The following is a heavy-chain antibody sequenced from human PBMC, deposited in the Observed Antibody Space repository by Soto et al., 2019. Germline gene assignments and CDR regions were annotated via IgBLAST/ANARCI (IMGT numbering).Heavy chain of an antibody. CDR1: GGSISSGGYY. Sequence: TLSLTCTVSGGSISSGGYYWSWIRQHPGKGLERIGSIYYSGSTYYNPSLKSRVTISVDTSKNQFSLKLSSVTAADTAVYYCAGGYDYSNYPGRSQTIYYYYGMDVWGQGTTVTVS. D-gene: IGHD4-4*01. V-gene: IGHV4-31*03. J-gene: IGHJ6*02. CDR2: IYYSGST. CDR3: AGGYDYSNYPGRSQTIYYYYGMDV.